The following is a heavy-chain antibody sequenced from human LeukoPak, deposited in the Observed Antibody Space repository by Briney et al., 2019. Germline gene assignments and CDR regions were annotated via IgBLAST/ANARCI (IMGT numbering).Heavy chain of an antibody. D-gene: IGHD7-27*01. V-gene: IGHV4-59*01. CDR2: IHYSGYT. CDR1: GGSISNYY. Sequence: PSETLSLTCAVSGGSISNYYCSWIRQPPGKGLEWLGYIHYSGYTNYNPSLKSRVTISVDTSKNQFSLNLSSVTAADTAVYYCSRHWGSDWYFDLWGRGTLVTVSS. CDR3: SRHWGSDWYFDL. J-gene: IGHJ2*01.